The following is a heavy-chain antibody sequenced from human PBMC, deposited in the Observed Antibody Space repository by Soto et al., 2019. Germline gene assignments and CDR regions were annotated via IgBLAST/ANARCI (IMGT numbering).Heavy chain of an antibody. Sequence: QVQLVQSGAEVKKPGSSVKVSCKASGGTFSSYAISWVRQAPGQGLEWMGGIIPIFGSANYAQKFQGRVTITADESTSPVYMEVSSLRSEDTAVYYCVRDEYDDLPGYWALRYYFDYWGQGTLVTVSS. CDR1: GGTFSSYA. CDR3: VRDEYDDLPGYWALRYYFDY. V-gene: IGHV1-69*01. CDR2: IIPIFGSA. D-gene: IGHD3-9*01. J-gene: IGHJ4*02.